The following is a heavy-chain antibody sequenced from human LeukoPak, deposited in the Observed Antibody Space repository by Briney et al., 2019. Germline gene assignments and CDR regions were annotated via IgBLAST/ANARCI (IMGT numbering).Heavy chain of an antibody. J-gene: IGHJ4*02. CDR2: ISSSSSYI. V-gene: IGHV3-21*04. CDR1: GFTFSSYS. Sequence: GGSLRLSCAASGFTFSSYSMNWVRQAPGKGLEWVSSISSSSSYIYYADSVKGRFTISRDNAKNSLYLQMNSLRAEDTAVYYCARDTLVTAYYDILTGYPKPTFDYWGQGTLVTVSS. CDR3: ARDTLVTAYYDILTGYPKPTFDY. D-gene: IGHD3-9*01.